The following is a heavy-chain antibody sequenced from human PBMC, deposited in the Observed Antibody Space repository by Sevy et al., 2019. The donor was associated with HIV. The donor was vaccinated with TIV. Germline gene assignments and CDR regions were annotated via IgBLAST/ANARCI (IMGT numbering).Heavy chain of an antibody. CDR2: ISSSSSSI. CDR1: GFTLSSYS. J-gene: IGHJ4*02. CDR3: ARAGNYYEGRNFDS. D-gene: IGHD1-26*01. Sequence: GGSLRLSCAVSGFTLSSYSMNWVRQAPGKGLEWVSYISSSSSSIYYADSVKGRFTISRDNAKNSLYLQMNSLRDEDTAVYYCARAGNYYEGRNFDSWGQGTLVTVSS. V-gene: IGHV3-48*02.